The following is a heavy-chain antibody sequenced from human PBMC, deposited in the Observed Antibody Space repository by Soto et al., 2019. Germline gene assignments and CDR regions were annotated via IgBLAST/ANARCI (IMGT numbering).Heavy chain of an antibody. CDR3: ALSRQYYDASGRENYFDD. J-gene: IGHJ4*02. V-gene: IGHV1-69*01. D-gene: IGHD3-22*01. Sequence: QVQLVQSGAEVKKPGSSVKGSCKASGGTFNRHAFSWVRQAPGQGLEWMGGIISMFGTPNYAQNFQGRVTITANEATNTAYMELSSLTSQDTAVYDCALSRQYYDASGRENYFDDGGQGTLVTVSS. CDR1: GGTFNRHA. CDR2: IISMFGTP.